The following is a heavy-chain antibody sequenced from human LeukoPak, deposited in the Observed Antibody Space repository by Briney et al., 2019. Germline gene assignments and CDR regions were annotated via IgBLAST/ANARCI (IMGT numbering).Heavy chain of an antibody. J-gene: IGHJ4*02. D-gene: IGHD2-8*01. CDR2: IYPGDSDT. V-gene: IGHV5-51*01. CDR1: GYKFTNYW. CDR3: ARLKYEGADPYYFDY. Sequence: GESLKISCKGSGYKFTNYWIGWVRQMPGKGLEWMGIIYPGDSDTRYSPSFQGQVTISADKSISTAYLQWSSLKASDTAMYYCARLKYEGADPYYFDYWGQGTLVTVSS.